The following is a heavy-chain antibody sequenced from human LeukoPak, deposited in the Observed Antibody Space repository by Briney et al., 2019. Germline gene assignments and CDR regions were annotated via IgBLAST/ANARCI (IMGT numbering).Heavy chain of an antibody. J-gene: IGHJ4*02. D-gene: IGHD2-15*01. V-gene: IGHV4-59*01. CDR1: GGSISSYY. CDR3: ARDYCSGGSCYPDY. Sequence: ASETLSLTCTVSGGSISSYYWSWIRQPPGKGLEWIGYIYYSGSTNYNPSLKSRVTISVDTSKNQFSLKLSSVTAADTAVYYCARDYCSGGSCYPDYWGQGTLVTVSS. CDR2: IYYSGST.